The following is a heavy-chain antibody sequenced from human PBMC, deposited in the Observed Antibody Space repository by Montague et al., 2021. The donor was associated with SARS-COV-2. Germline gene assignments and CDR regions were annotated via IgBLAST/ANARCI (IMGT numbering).Heavy chain of an antibody. J-gene: IGHJ6*02. V-gene: IGHV4-34*01. CDR1: GGSFSGYY. D-gene: IGHD5-12*01. CDR3: ARDGADYSFAYYHEMDV. Sequence: SETLSLTCAVYGGSFSGYYWSWIRQPPGKGLEWIGEINHSGSTSYNPSLKSRVTISVDTSKNLFSLNLSSMTAADTAVYYCARDGADYSFAYYHEMDVWGQGIAVTVSS. CDR2: INHSGST.